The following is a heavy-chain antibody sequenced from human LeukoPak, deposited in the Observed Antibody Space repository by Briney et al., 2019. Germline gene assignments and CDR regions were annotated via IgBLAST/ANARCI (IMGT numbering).Heavy chain of an antibody. V-gene: IGHV1-69*05. Sequence: ASVKVSCKASGGTFSSYAISWVRQAPGQGLKWMGGIIPIFGTANYAQKFQGRVTITTDESTSTAYMVLSSLRSEDTAVYYCAREGRTTAGAGGFDYWGQGTLVTVSS. CDR2: IIPIFGTA. CDR1: GGTFSSYA. CDR3: AREGRTTAGAGGFDY. J-gene: IGHJ4*02. D-gene: IGHD1-26*01.